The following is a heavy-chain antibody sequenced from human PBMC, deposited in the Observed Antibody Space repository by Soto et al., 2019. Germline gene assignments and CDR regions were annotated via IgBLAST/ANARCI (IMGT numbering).Heavy chain of an antibody. V-gene: IGHV3-64D*08. CDR2: ISSNGGST. CDR1: GFTFSSYA. CDR3: VNWSDETYYYYGMDV. Sequence: GGSLRLSCAASGFTFSSYAMSWVRQAPGKGLEYVSAISSNGGSTYYADSVKGRFTISRDNSKNTLYLQMSSLRAEDTAVYYCVNWSDETYYYYGMDVWGQGTTVTVSS. J-gene: IGHJ6*02.